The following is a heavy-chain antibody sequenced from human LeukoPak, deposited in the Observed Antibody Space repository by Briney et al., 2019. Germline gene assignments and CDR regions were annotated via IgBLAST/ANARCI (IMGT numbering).Heavy chain of an antibody. Sequence: SETLSLTCTVSGGSISSYYWSWIRQPPGKGLEWIGYIYYTGSTDYNPSLKSRVAISVDSSKNQFSLKLSSVTAADTAVYYCARGSKAAPGTFDYWGQGTLVTVSS. CDR1: GGSISSYY. CDR2: IYYTGST. CDR3: ARGSKAAPGTFDY. J-gene: IGHJ4*02. D-gene: IGHD6-13*01. V-gene: IGHV4-59*01.